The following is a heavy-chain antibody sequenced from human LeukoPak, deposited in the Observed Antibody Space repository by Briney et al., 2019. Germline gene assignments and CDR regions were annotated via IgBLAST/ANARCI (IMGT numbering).Heavy chain of an antibody. Sequence: PGGSLRLSCAASGFIVSNNFMSWVRQAPGKGLEWVAVIWYDGSNKYYADSVKGRFTISRDNSKNTLYLQMNSLGAEDTAVYYCARDASGGFDYWGQGTLVTVYS. CDR3: ARDASGGFDY. V-gene: IGHV3-33*08. J-gene: IGHJ4*02. CDR1: GFIVSNNF. CDR2: IWYDGSNK.